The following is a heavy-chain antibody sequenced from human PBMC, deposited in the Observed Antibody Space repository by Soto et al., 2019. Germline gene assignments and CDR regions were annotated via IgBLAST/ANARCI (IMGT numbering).Heavy chain of an antibody. CDR3: ARGGALFSYYFDY. D-gene: IGHD1-26*01. V-gene: IGHV3-13*01. Sequence: GGSLRLSCAASGFTFSSYDMHWVRQAPGKGLEWVSAIGTAGDTYYPGSVKGRFTISRENAKNSLYLQMNSLRAEDTAVYYCARGGALFSYYFDYWGQGTLVTVSS. J-gene: IGHJ4*02. CDR1: GFTFSSYD. CDR2: IGTAGDT.